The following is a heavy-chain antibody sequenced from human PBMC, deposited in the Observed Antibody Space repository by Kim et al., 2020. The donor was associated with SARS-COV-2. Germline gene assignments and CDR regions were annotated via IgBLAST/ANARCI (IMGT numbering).Heavy chain of an antibody. V-gene: IGHV4-39*01. J-gene: IGHJ4*02. Sequence: SETLSLTCTVSGGSISSSSYYWGWIRQPPGKGLEWIGSIYYSGSTYYNPSLKSRVTISVDTSKNQFSLKLSSVTAADTAVYYCARLYSSSSSSYWGQGTLVTVSS. CDR2: IYYSGST. D-gene: IGHD6-6*01. CDR3: ARLYSSSSSSY. CDR1: GGSISSSSYY.